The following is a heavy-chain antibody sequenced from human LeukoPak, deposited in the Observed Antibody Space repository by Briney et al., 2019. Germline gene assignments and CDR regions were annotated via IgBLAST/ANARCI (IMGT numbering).Heavy chain of an antibody. CDR3: ARDRSTTVTTDYYFDY. CDR2: INHSGST. V-gene: IGHV4-34*01. CDR1: GGSFSGYY. J-gene: IGHJ4*02. Sequence: SETLSLTCAVYGGSFSGYYWSWIRQPPGKGLEWIGEINHSGSTNYNPSLKSRVTISVDTSKNQFSLKLSSVTAADTAVYYCARDRSTTVTTDYYFDYWGQGTLVTVSS. D-gene: IGHD4-17*01.